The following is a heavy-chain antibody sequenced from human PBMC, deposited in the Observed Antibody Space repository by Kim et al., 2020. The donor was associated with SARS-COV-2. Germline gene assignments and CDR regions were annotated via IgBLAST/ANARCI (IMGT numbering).Heavy chain of an antibody. CDR2: SGSNECDGTS. CDR3: TRCFFSDCDYINV. CDR1: GFTFGDYA. D-gene: IGHD4-17*01. V-gene: IGHV3-49*04. Sequence: GGYLRLYCTASGFTFGDYAMSWVRQAPGTGLEGVAFSGSNECDGTSAYAASGSGRFTIDRSDNKRIPYMKINSLKNTATAEYVCTRCFFSDCDYINVWG. J-gene: IGHJ6*01.